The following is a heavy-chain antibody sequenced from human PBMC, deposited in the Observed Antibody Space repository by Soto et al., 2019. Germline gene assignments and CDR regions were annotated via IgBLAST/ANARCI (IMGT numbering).Heavy chain of an antibody. D-gene: IGHD3-22*01. J-gene: IGHJ6*02. Sequence: SLRLSCAASGFTFSSYGMHWVRQAPGKGLEWVAVISYDGSNKYYADSVKGRFTISRDNSKNTLYLQMNSLRAEDTAVYYCAKDITMIVVYTLYGMDVWGQGTTVTV. CDR2: ISYDGSNK. V-gene: IGHV3-30*18. CDR1: GFTFSSYG. CDR3: AKDITMIVVYTLYGMDV.